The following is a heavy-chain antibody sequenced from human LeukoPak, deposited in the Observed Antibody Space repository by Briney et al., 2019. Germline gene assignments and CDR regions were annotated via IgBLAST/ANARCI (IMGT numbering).Heavy chain of an antibody. CDR3: AKPGRIMVRGVIRWFDP. Sequence: GGSLRLSCAASGFTFSSYAMSWVRQAQGKGLEWVSAISGSGGSTYYADSVKGRFTISRDNSKNTLYLQMNSLRAEDTAVYYCAKPGRIMVRGVIRWFDPWGQGTLVTVSS. V-gene: IGHV3-23*01. D-gene: IGHD3-10*01. CDR1: GFTFSSYA. J-gene: IGHJ5*02. CDR2: ISGSGGST.